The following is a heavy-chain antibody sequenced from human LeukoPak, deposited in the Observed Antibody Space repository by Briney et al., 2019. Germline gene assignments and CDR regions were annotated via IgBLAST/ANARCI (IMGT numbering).Heavy chain of an antibody. J-gene: IGHJ4*02. D-gene: IGHD2-15*01. Sequence: GGSLTLSCAASGFTFRSHSMQWVRQAPGKGLEWVSHISSSGSTIYYADSVKGRFTISRDNAKESLFLQMSSLRDEDTAVYYCVFPYWQDLDHWGQGTPVTVSS. CDR2: ISSSGSTI. CDR3: VFPYWQDLDH. V-gene: IGHV3-48*02. CDR1: GFTFRSHS.